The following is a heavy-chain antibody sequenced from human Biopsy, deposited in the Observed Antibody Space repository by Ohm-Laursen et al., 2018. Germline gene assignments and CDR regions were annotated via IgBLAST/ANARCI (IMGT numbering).Heavy chain of an antibody. CDR3: ARHGSQGYCTGGSCVDY. V-gene: IGHV4-39*01. CDR2: IYYRGNT. J-gene: IGHJ4*02. CDR1: GGSISSNYYY. D-gene: IGHD2-15*01. Sequence: SDTLSLTCTVSGGSISSNYYYWGWIRQPPGKGLEWIGSIYYRGNTNSNPSLKSRVTISADTSKNQFSLKLSSATAADTAVFYCARHGSQGYCTGGSCVDYWGQGARVTVSS.